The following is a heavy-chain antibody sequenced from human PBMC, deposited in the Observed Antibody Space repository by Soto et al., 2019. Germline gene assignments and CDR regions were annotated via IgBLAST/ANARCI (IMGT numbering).Heavy chain of an antibody. CDR1: GFTFSSYA. J-gene: IGHJ4*02. CDR2: ISGSGGST. CDR3: ANLNYGSGSYYNFDY. V-gene: IGHV3-23*01. D-gene: IGHD3-10*01. Sequence: GGSLRLSCAASGFTFSSYAMSWVRQAPGKGLEWVSAISGSGGSTYYADSVKGRFTISRDNSKNTLYLQMNSLRAEDTAVYYCANLNYGSGSYYNFDYWGQGTLVTVSS.